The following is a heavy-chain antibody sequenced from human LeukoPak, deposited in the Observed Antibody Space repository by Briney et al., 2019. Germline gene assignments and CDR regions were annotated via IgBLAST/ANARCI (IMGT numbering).Heavy chain of an antibody. V-gene: IGHV3-23*01. J-gene: IGHJ6*02. CDR2: ISGSGGST. D-gene: IGHD6-19*01. Sequence: GGSLRLSCAASGFTFSSYAMSWVRQAPGKGLEWVSAISGSGGSTYYADSVKGRFTISRDNSKNTLYLQMNSLRAEDTAVYYCARVIAVAHYGMDVWGQGTTVTVSS. CDR1: GFTFSSYA. CDR3: ARVIAVAHYGMDV.